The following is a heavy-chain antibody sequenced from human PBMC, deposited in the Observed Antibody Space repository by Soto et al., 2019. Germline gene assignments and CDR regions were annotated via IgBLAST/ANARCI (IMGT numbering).Heavy chain of an antibody. Sequence: EVQVVESGGGLLQPGRSLRLSCEVSGFSVTANYMSWVREAPGKGLEWVSVIYSGGSTYYIDSVKGRFSISRDISKNTLYLQMNNLRAEDTAVYYCHGYGYWGQGTLVTVAS. CDR1: GFSVTANY. CDR2: IYSGGST. D-gene: IGHD5-12*01. CDR3: HGYGY. J-gene: IGHJ4*02. V-gene: IGHV3-53*01.